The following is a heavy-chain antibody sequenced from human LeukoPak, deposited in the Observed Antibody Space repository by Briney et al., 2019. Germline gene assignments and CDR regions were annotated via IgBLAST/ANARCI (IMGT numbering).Heavy chain of an antibody. CDR3: PNHYYVRGGSPEGY. V-gene: IGHV4-59*11. CDR2: IYYSGST. CDR1: GGSISSHY. J-gene: IGHJ4*02. Sequence: SETLSLTCTVSGGSISSHYWSWIRQPPGKGLEWIGYIYYSGSTNYNPSLKSRVTISVDTSKNQFSLKLSSVTAADTAVYYFPNHYYVRGGSPEGYWGQGTLVTVPS. D-gene: IGHD3-10*02.